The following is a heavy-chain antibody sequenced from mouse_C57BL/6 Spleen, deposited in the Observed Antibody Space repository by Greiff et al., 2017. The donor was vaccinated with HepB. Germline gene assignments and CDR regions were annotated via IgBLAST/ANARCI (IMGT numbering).Heavy chain of an antibody. J-gene: IGHJ1*03. CDR3: ARHYSNYWYFDV. D-gene: IGHD2-5*01. CDR2: ISSGGSYT. V-gene: IGHV5-6*01. CDR1: GFTFSSYG. Sequence: EVKLVESGGDLVKPGGSLKLSCAASGFTFSSYGMSWVRQTPDKRLEWVATISSGGSYTYYPDSVKGRFTISRDNAKNTLYLQMSRLTSEDTAMYYCARHYSNYWYFDVWGTGTTVTVSS.